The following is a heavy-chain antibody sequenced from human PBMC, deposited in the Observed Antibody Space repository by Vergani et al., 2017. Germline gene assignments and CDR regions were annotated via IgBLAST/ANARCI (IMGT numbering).Heavy chain of an antibody. J-gene: IGHJ6*02. D-gene: IGHD4-23*01. V-gene: IGHV2-5*02. CDR3: AHLKRWSRYYYYYGMDV. Sequence: QITLKESGPTLVKPTQTLTLTCTFSGFSLSTSGVGVGWIRQPPGKALEWLALIYWDDDKRYSPSLKSRLTITKDTSKNQVVLTMTNMDPVDKATYYCAHLKRWSRYYYYYGMDVWGQGTTVTVSS. CDR2: IYWDDDK. CDR1: GFSLSTSGVG.